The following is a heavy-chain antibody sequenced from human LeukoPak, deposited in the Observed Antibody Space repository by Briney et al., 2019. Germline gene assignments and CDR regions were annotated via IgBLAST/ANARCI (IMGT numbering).Heavy chain of an antibody. D-gene: IGHD5-18*01. CDR1: GYTFTGYY. CDR3: ARSTQLWLGTFDY. V-gene: IGHV1-2*02. CDR2: INPNSGGT. Sequence: GASVKVSCKASGYTFTGYYMHWVRQAPGQGLEWMGWINPNSGGTNYAQKFQGRVTMTRDTSISTAYMELSRLRSDDTAVYYCARSTQLWLGTFDYWGQGTLVTVSS. J-gene: IGHJ4*02.